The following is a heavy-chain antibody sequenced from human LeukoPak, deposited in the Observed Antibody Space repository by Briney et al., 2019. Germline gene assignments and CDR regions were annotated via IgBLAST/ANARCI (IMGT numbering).Heavy chain of an antibody. CDR2: IYPGDSDT. V-gene: IGHV5-51*01. CDR3: ARGPLGYCSSTSCYLDY. CDR1: GYSFTSYW. D-gene: IGHD2-2*01. Sequence: PGESLKISCKGSGYSFTSYWIGWVRQMPGKGLEWMGIIYPGDSDTRYSPSFQGQVTISADKSISTAYLQWSSLKASDTAMYYCARGPLGYCSSTSCYLDYWGQGTLVTVSS. J-gene: IGHJ4*02.